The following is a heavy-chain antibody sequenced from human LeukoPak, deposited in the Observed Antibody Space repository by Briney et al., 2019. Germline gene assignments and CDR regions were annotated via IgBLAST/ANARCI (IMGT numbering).Heavy chain of an antibody. CDR2: INPNSGGT. CDR1: KYTFTGYY. D-gene: IGHD6-13*01. Sequence: GASVKVSCEASKYTFTGYYMHWVRQAPGQGLEWMGWINPNSGGTNYAQKFQGRVTMTRDTSISTAYMELSRLRSDDTAVYYCAHEGEGSSWSWNNWFDPWGQGTLVTVSS. V-gene: IGHV1-2*02. J-gene: IGHJ5*02. CDR3: AHEGEGSSWSWNNWFDP.